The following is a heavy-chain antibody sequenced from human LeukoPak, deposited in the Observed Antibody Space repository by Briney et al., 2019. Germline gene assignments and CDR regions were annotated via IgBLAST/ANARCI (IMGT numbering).Heavy chain of an antibody. J-gene: IGHJ4*02. CDR1: GFTFSSYA. D-gene: IGHD2-2*01. Sequence: GGSLRLSCAASGFTFSSYAMSWVRQAPGKGLEWVSAISGSGGSTYYADSVKGRFTISRDNSKNTLYLQMNSLRAEDTAVYYCAKPELGYCSSTSCYNQDCWGQGTLVTVSS. CDR3: AKPELGYCSSTSCYNQDC. CDR2: ISGSGGST. V-gene: IGHV3-23*01.